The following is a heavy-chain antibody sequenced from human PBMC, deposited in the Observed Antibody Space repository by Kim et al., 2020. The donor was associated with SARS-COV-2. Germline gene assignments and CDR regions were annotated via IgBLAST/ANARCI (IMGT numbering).Heavy chain of an antibody. Sequence: SETLSLTCAVYGGSFSGYYWSWIRQPPGKGLEWIGEINHSGSTNYNPSLKSRVTISVDTSKNQFSLKLSSVTAADTAVYYCARLNIAARRRFDYWGQGT. CDR3: ARLNIAARRRFDY. D-gene: IGHD6-25*01. J-gene: IGHJ4*02. CDR2: INHSGST. V-gene: IGHV4-34*01. CDR1: GGSFSGYY.